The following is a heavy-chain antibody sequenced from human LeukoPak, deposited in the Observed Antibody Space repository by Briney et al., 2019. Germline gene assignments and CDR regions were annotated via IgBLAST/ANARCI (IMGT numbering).Heavy chain of an antibody. D-gene: IGHD6-19*01. J-gene: IGHJ5*02. CDR2: IYYSGST. CDR1: GGSVSSGSYY. CDR3: ARDLSGWYWFDP. Sequence: SETLSLTCTVSGGSVSSGSYYWSWIRQPPGKGLEWLGYIYYSGSTDYNPSLKSRVTISVDTSKNQFSLKLSSVTAADTAVYYCARDLSGWYWFDPWGQGTLVTVSS. V-gene: IGHV4-61*01.